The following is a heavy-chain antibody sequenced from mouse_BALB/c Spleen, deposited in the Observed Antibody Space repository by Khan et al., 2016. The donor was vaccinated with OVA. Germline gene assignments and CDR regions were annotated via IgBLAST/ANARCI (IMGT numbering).Heavy chain of an antibody. CDR1: GYTFTNYG. CDR2: INTYTGDP. D-gene: IGHD1-1*01. Sequence: QVQLKQSGPELKKPGETVKISCKASGYTFTNYGMNWVKQSPGKALKWMGWINTYTGDPTYADEFKGRFAFSLETSASTAYLQINNLKNEDTATYFCARPRYISYILDHWGQGTSVTVSS. J-gene: IGHJ4*01. V-gene: IGHV9-3-1*01. CDR3: ARPRYISYILDH.